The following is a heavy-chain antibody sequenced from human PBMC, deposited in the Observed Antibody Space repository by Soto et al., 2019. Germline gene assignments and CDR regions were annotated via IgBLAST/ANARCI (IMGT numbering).Heavy chain of an antibody. CDR1: GGTFSSYA. V-gene: IGHV1-69*01. CDR2: IIPIFGTA. J-gene: IGHJ6*02. CDR3: AGEPHSSSPAYYYYGMDV. Sequence: KVSCKASGGTFSSYAISWVRQAPGQGLEWMGGIIPIFGTANYAQKFQGRVTITADESTSTAYMELSSLRSEDTAVYYCAGEPHSSSPAYYYYGMDVWGQGTTVTVSS. D-gene: IGHD6-6*01.